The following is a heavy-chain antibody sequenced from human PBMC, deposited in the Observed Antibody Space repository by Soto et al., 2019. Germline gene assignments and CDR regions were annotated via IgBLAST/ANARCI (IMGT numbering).Heavy chain of an antibody. V-gene: IGHV3-11*01. CDR3: ARDKYCSSTSCYTSGWFDH. CDR1: GFTFSDYY. Sequence: QVQLVESGGGLVKPGGSLRLSCAASGFTFSDYYMSWIRQAPGKGLEWVSYISSSGSTIYYADSVKGRFTISRDNAKNSLYLQMNSLRAEDTAVYYCARDKYCSSTSCYTSGWFDHWGQGTLVTVSS. J-gene: IGHJ5*02. CDR2: ISSSGSTI. D-gene: IGHD2-2*02.